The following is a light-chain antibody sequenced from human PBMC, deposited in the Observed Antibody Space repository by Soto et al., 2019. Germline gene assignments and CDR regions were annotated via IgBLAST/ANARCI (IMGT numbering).Light chain of an antibody. J-gene: IGKJ1*01. CDR1: QNINKY. V-gene: IGKV1-39*01. Sequence: DIQMTQSPSSLSASVGDRVTITCRASQNINKYLNWYQQISGKAPKLLIHAASSLRSGVPSRFSGSGSGTDFTLTITSLQPQDFATYYCQQSYTNPQTFDQGTKVEIK. CDR2: AAS. CDR3: QQSYTNPQT.